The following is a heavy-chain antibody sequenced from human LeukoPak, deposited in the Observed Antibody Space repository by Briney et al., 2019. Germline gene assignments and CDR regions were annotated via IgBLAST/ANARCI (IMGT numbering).Heavy chain of an antibody. V-gene: IGHV1-69*06. CDR1: GGTFSSYA. CDR2: IIPIFGTA. J-gene: IGHJ5*02. Sequence: GASVKVSCKASGGTFSSYAISWVRQAPGQGLEWMGGIIPIFGTANYAQKFQGRVTMTEDTSTDTAYMELSSLRSEDTAVYYCAPRSYGLGSYYNVDRLRFDPWGQGTLVTVSS. D-gene: IGHD3-10*01. CDR3: APRSYGLGSYYNVDRLRFDP.